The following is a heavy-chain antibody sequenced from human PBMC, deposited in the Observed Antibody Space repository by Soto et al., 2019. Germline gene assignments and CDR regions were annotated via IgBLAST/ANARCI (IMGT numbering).Heavy chain of an antibody. J-gene: IGHJ5*02. CDR3: ARDFWLAAGYSYGYSRNTP. CDR1: GFTFSSYS. Sequence: GGSLRLSCAASGFTFSSYSMNWVRQAPGKGLEWVSYISSSSSTIYYADSVKGRFTISRDNAKNSLYLQMNSLRDEDTAVYYCARDFWLAAGYSYGYSRNTPWGQGTLVTVSS. D-gene: IGHD5-18*01. CDR2: ISSSSSTI. V-gene: IGHV3-48*02.